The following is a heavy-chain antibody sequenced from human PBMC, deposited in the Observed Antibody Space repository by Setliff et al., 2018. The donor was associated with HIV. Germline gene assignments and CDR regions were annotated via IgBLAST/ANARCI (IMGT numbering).Heavy chain of an antibody. CDR1: GLSFSSYV. V-gene: IGHV3-23*01. Sequence: GGSLRLSCAASGLSFSSYVMSWVRQAPGKGLEWVSGISGSGGSTYYADSVKGRFTISRDNSKNKVYLQMNNLRAEDTAVYYCVRDGPPRGAFDVWGQGTMVTVSS. CDR3: VRDGPPRGAFDV. CDR2: ISGSGGST. D-gene: IGHD3-10*01. J-gene: IGHJ3*01.